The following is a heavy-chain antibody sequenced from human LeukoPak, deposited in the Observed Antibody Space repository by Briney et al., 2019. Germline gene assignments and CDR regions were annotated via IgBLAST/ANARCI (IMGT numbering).Heavy chain of an antibody. V-gene: IGHV1-46*01. D-gene: IGHD5-18*01. CDR3: ARDRYSYGHSGSNWFDP. Sequence: ASVKVSCKASGYTFTSYYMHWVRQAPGQGLEWMGIISPSGGSTSYAQKFQGRVTMTRDTSTSTAYMELSSLRSEDTAVYYCARDRYSYGHSGSNWFDPWGQGTLVTVSS. J-gene: IGHJ5*02. CDR1: GYTFTSYY. CDR2: ISPSGGST.